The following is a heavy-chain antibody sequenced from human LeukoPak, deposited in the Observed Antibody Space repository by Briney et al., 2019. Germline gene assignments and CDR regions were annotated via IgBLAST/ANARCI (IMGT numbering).Heavy chain of an antibody. D-gene: IGHD3-22*01. CDR2: IGSSGSPI. CDR1: GFTFSSYE. Sequence: GGSLRLSCAASGFTFSSYEMNWVRQAPGKGLEWVSYIGSSGSPIYYADSVKGRFTISRDNAKNSLYLQMNSLRAEDTALYYCASFYDTSGRDYWGQGTLVTVSS. J-gene: IGHJ4*02. V-gene: IGHV3-48*03. CDR3: ASFYDTSGRDY.